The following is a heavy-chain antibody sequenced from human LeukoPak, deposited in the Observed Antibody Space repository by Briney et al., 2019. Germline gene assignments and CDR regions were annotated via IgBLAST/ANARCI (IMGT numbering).Heavy chain of an antibody. CDR3: ARGYYYDNSGYYYDFDY. V-gene: IGHV1-2*06. CDR2: INPNSGGT. J-gene: IGHJ4*02. D-gene: IGHD3-22*01. Sequence: ASVKVSCKASGYAFNDYYMHWVRQAPGQGLEWMGRINPNSGGTNYAQKFQGRVTMTRDTSVTTAYMELSRLRSDDTAVYYCARGYYYDNSGYYYDFDYWGQGTLVTVSS. CDR1: GYAFNDYY.